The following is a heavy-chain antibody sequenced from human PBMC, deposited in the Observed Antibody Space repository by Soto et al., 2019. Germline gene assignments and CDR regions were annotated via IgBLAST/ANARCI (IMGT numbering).Heavy chain of an antibody. CDR2: ISAYRGNT. Sequence: QAQLVQSGADMKTPGASVKVSCKASGFTFTMYGFSWVRQAPGQGLEWMGWISAYRGNTNYAPKFQDRVTMTTDTASSTAYKESGSLSSDDTAVYSCARVVGAATPGAKHASWGQRTRVLASS. CDR3: ARVVGAATPGAKHAS. D-gene: IGHD2-15*01. J-gene: IGHJ5*02. V-gene: IGHV1-18*01. CDR1: GFTFTMYG.